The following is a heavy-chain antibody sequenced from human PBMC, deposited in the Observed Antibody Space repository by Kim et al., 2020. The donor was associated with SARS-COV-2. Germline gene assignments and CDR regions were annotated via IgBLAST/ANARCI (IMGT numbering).Heavy chain of an antibody. CDR3: ARTGARAVAAPFDF. J-gene: IGHJ4*02. D-gene: IGHD6-19*01. V-gene: IGHV1-3*01. Sequence: SQNRQVRVTITRDTNASTAYMELSSLRSEDTAMYYCARTGARAVAAPFDFWGQGTLVTVSS.